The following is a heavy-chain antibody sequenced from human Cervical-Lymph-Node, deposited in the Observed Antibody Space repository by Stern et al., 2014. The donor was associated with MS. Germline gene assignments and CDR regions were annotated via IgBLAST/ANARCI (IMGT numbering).Heavy chain of an antibody. V-gene: IGHV1-2*02. CDR1: GYSFTAYF. CDR3: ARDRGIHSDS. Sequence: VQLVESGAEVKKPGASVKVSCKASGYSFTAYFIHWVRQAPGQGLEWRGCSSTYSGSANYAQKFQGSVSMTRDTSISTTYMDQSRLRYDDTAVYYCARDRGIHSDSWGQGTLVTFSS. J-gene: IGHJ4*02. D-gene: IGHD1-26*01. CDR2: SSTYSGSA.